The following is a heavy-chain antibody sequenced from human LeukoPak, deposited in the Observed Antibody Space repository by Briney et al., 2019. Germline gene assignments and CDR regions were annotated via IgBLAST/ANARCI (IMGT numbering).Heavy chain of an antibody. V-gene: IGHV1-69*06. Sequence: ASVKVSCKASGGTFSSYAISWVRQAPGQGLEWMGGIIPIFGTANYAQKFQGRVTITADKSTSTAYMELSSLRSEDTAVYYCARDQRPHYYYDSSGYYNYWGQGTLVTVSS. CDR2: IIPIFGTA. CDR3: ARDQRPHYYYDSSGYYNY. D-gene: IGHD3-22*01. J-gene: IGHJ4*02. CDR1: GGTFSSYA.